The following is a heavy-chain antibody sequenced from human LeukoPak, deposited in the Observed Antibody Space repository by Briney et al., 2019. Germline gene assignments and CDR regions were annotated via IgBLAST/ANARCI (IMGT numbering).Heavy chain of an antibody. V-gene: IGHV1-69*05. CDR2: IIPIFGTA. J-gene: IGHJ5*02. CDR1: GGTFSSYA. Sequence: GSSVKVSCKASGGTFSSYAISWVRQAPGQGLEWMGGIIPIFGTANYAQKFQSRVTITTDESTSTAYMELSSLRSEDTAVYYCARAQVDCSGGSCYSDWFDPWGQGTLVTVSS. D-gene: IGHD2-15*01. CDR3: ARAQVDCSGGSCYSDWFDP.